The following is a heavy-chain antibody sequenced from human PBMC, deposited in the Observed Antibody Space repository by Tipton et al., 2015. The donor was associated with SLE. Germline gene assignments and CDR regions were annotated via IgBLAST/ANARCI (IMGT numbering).Heavy chain of an antibody. J-gene: IGHJ4*02. D-gene: IGHD5-24*01. CDR3: ARGLRSDGYRLDY. CDR1: GGSITTQY. CDR2: IYKSGTT. Sequence: LRLSCTVSGGSITTQYWSWLRQPPGKGLDWIGYIYKSGTTNYNPSLKTRVTMSIDASKNQFSLRLTSVTAADTAVYYCARGLRSDGYRLDYWGQGTLVTVSS. V-gene: IGHV4-59*11.